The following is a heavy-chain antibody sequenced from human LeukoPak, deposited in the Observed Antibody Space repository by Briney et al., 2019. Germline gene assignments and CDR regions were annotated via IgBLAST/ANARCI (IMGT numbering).Heavy chain of an antibody. V-gene: IGHV3-23*01. J-gene: IGHJ4*02. CDR1: GFTFISYA. D-gene: IGHD3-10*01. Sequence: GGSLRLSCAASGFTFISYAMTWVRQAPGKGLEWVSAISSSGGNAYYADSVKGRFTISRDNSKNTLYLQMNSLRAEDTAVYYCADYGSGSYCSDYWGQGTLFTVSS. CDR3: ADYGSGSYCSDY. CDR2: ISSSGGNA.